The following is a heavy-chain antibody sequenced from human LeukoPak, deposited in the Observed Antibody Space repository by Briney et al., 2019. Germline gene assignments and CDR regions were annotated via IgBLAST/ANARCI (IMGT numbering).Heavy chain of an antibody. Sequence: GRSLRLSCAPSGFTFSSYGMHWVRQAPGKELEWVAVISYDGSNKDYADSVKGRFTISRDNSKNTLYLQMNSLRAEDTAVYYCAKGLGVGATRFRAFDIWGQGTMVTVSS. CDR1: GFTFSSYG. V-gene: IGHV3-30*18. D-gene: IGHD1-26*01. J-gene: IGHJ3*02. CDR2: ISYDGSNK. CDR3: AKGLGVGATRFRAFDI.